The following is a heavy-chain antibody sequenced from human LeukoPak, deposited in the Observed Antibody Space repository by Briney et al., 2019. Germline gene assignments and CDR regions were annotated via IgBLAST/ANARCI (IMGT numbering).Heavy chain of an antibody. CDR1: GGSISSSSYY. V-gene: IGHV4-39*07. CDR2: IYYSGST. CDR3: ARLYAEYYYGSGMVY. J-gene: IGHJ4*02. Sequence: SETLSLTSTVSGGSISSSSYYWRRIRQPPGKGLEWIGSIYYSGSTYYNPSLKSRVTISVDTSKNQFSLKRSSATAADTAVYYCARLYAEYYYGSGMVYWGQGTLVTVSS. D-gene: IGHD3-10*01.